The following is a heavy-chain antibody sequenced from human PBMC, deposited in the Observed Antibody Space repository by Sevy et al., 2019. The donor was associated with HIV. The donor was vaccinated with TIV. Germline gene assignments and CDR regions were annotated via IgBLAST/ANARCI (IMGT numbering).Heavy chain of an antibody. CDR3: AGPGTKGFDP. V-gene: IGHV3-7*03. CDR1: GFTFSSYW. Sequence: GESLKISCAASGFTFSSYWMSWVRQAPEKGLEWVANIKQDGSDKYYVDSVKGRFTISRDKAKNSLYLQMNSLGVEDTAVYYCAGPGTKGFDPWGQGTLVTVSS. D-gene: IGHD2-8*01. CDR2: IKQDGSDK. J-gene: IGHJ5*02.